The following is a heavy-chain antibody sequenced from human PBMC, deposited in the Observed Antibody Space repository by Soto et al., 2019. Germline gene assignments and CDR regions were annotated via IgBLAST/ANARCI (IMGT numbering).Heavy chain of an antibody. CDR3: ARCRPAAIDYYYYMDV. CDR1: GGSISSSSYY. CDR2: IYYSGST. Sequence: PSETLSLTCTVSGGSISSSSYYWGWIRQPPGKGLEWIGSIYYSGSTYYNPSLKSRVTISVDTSKNQFSLKLSSVTAADTAVYYCARCRPAAIDYYYYMDVWGKGTTVTVSS. J-gene: IGHJ6*03. D-gene: IGHD2-2*02. V-gene: IGHV4-39*01.